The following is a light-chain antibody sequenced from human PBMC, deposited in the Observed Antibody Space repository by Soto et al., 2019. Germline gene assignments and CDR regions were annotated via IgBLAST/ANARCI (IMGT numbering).Light chain of an antibody. CDR3: QAWDSSAVV. V-gene: IGLV3-1*01. CDR2: ENN. Sequence: SYELTQPPSVSVSPGQRASIMCSGDKLGDKYACWYQQKPGQSPVLVIYENNKRPSGIPERFSGSNSGNTATLTISGTQAMDEADYYCQAWDSSAVVFGGGTKVTVL. CDR1: KLGDKY. J-gene: IGLJ2*01.